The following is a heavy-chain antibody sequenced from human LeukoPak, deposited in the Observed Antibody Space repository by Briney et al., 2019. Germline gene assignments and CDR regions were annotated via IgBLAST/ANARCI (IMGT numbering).Heavy chain of an antibody. J-gene: IGHJ5*02. CDR2: LQPSGAT. Sequence: SETLSLTCIVSGASISSYYWSWIRHPAGKELEWIGRLQPSGATNYNPSLESRVTMSVDTSKNQFPLSLTSVTAADTAVYYCARDSTGTAFDPWGQGTLVTVSS. V-gene: IGHV4-4*07. CDR3: ARDSTGTAFDP. CDR1: GASISSYY. D-gene: IGHD1-14*01.